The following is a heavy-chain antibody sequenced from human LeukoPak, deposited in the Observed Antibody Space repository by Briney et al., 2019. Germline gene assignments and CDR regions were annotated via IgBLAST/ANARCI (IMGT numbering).Heavy chain of an antibody. D-gene: IGHD3-22*01. Sequence: GGSLRLSCAASGFTFSSYGMPWVRQAPGKGLEWVAVIWYDGSNKYYADSVKGRFTISRDNSKNTLYLQMNSLRAEDTAVYYCARAFTMIVVVPGYWGQGTLVTVSS. CDR1: GFTFSSYG. CDR2: IWYDGSNK. J-gene: IGHJ4*02. V-gene: IGHV3-33*01. CDR3: ARAFTMIVVVPGY.